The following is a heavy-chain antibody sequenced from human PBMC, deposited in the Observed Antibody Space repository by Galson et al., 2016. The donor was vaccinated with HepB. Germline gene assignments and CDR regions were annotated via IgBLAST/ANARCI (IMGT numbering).Heavy chain of an antibody. CDR3: ARGSFYELEKLDP. CDR2: INLKSGAT. V-gene: IGHV1-2*02. D-gene: IGHD1/OR15-1a*01. Sequence: SVKVSCKASGYIFTDYYMHWVRQAPGQGLEWMGWINLKSGATNYAQKFQGRVTMTSDTSISTVYMDLTRLTLDDTAVYYCARGSFYELEKLDPWGQGTLLT. J-gene: IGHJ5*02. CDR1: GYIFTDYY.